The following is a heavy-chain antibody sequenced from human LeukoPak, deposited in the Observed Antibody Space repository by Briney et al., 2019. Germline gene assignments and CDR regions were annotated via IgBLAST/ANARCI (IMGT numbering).Heavy chain of an antibody. D-gene: IGHD4-17*01. Sequence: GGSLRVSCAASGFTFSSYSMNWVRQAPGKGLEWVSSISSASSYIYYADSVKGRFTVSRDNAKNSLDLQMDSLRAEDTAVYYCARDYSPTTVTTSRFDYWGQGTLVTVSS. J-gene: IGHJ4*02. CDR3: ARDYSPTTVTTSRFDY. V-gene: IGHV3-21*01. CDR1: GFTFSSYS. CDR2: ISSASSYI.